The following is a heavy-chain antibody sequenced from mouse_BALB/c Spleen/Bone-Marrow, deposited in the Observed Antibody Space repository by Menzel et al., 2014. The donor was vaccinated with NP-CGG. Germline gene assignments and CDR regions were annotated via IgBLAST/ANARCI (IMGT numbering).Heavy chain of an antibody. Sequence: VQLVESGAELVKPGASVKLSCKASGYSFTRYYMYWVKQRPGQGLEWIGEINPSNGGTNFNEKFKSKATLTVDKSSSTAYMQFSSPTSEDSAVYYCTRSNYGYWYFDVWGAGTTVTVSS. J-gene: IGHJ1*01. CDR1: GYSFTRYY. CDR2: INPSNGGT. CDR3: TRSNYGYWYFDV. D-gene: IGHD1-1*01. V-gene: IGHV1S81*02.